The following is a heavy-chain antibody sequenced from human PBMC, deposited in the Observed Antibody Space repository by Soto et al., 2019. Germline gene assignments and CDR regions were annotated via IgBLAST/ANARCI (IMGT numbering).Heavy chain of an antibody. CDR3: AKTHFALSSPDYYGMDV. D-gene: IGHD6-19*01. J-gene: IGHJ6*02. V-gene: IGHV1-69*12. Sequence: QVQLVQSGAEVKKPGSSVKVSCKASGGTFSSYAISWVRQAPGQGLEWMGGIIPTFGTANYAQKFQGRVTITADESTSTAYMELSSLRSEDTAVYYCAKTHFALSSPDYYGMDVWGQGTTVTVSS. CDR1: GGTFSSYA. CDR2: IIPTFGTA.